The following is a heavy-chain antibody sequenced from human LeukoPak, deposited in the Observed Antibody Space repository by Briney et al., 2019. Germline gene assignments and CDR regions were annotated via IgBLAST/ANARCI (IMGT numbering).Heavy chain of an antibody. Sequence: MASETLSLTCAVYGGSFSGYYWSWIRQPPGKGLEWIGEINHSGSTNYNPSLKSRVTISVDTSKNQFSLKLSSVTAADTAVYYCARQTGGQWLVFDYWGQGTLVTVSS. V-gene: IGHV4-34*01. D-gene: IGHD6-19*01. CDR3: ARQTGGQWLVFDY. CDR2: INHSGST. CDR1: GGSFSGYY. J-gene: IGHJ4*02.